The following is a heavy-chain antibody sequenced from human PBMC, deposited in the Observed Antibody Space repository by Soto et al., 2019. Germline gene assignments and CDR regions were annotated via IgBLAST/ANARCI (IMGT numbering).Heavy chain of an antibody. V-gene: IGHV3-11*01. CDR2: ISSSGSTT. J-gene: IGHJ3*02. D-gene: IGHD2-15*01. CDR1: GFTVSGYY. CDR3: ARDRRDCRGGSCYHKSFDI. Sequence: QVQLVESGGGLVKPGGSLRLSCAASGFTVSGYYMSWIRQAPGKGLDWVSYISSSGSTTYYADSVKGRFTISRDTAKNSLFLQMNRLRAEDTAVYYCARDRRDCRGGSCYHKSFDIWGQGTVVTVSS.